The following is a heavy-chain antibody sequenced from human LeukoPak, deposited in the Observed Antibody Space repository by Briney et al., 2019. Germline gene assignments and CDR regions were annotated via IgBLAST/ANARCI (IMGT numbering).Heavy chain of an antibody. CDR3: VRGRFIAGAGD. V-gene: IGHV1-8*01. Sequence: ASVKVSCKTSGFTFTSYDINWVRQATGQGLEWLGWMNGNSGDTGYAQKFQGRVTMTRNTSISKAYMELSNLRSEDTAVYYCVRGRFIAGAGDWGQGTPVTVPS. CDR1: GFTFTSYD. J-gene: IGHJ1*01. CDR2: MNGNSGDT. D-gene: IGHD1-26*01.